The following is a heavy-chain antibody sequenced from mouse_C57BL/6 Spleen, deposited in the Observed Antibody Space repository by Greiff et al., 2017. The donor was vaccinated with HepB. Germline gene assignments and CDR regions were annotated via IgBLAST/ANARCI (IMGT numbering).Heavy chain of an antibody. CDR3: ARFYYGSLYFDY. J-gene: IGHJ2*01. V-gene: IGHV1-55*01. CDR2: IYPGSGST. Sequence: VQLQQPGAELVKPGASVKMSCKASGYTFTSYWITWVKQRPGQGLEWIGDIYPGSGSTNYNEKFKSKATLTVDTSSSTAYMQLSSLTSEDSAVYYCARFYYGSLYFDYWGQGTTLTVSS. CDR1: GYTFTSYW. D-gene: IGHD1-1*01.